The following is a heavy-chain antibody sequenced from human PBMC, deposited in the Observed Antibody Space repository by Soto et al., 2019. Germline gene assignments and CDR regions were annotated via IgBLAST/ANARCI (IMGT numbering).Heavy chain of an antibody. V-gene: IGHV1-18*01. J-gene: IGHJ6*02. CDR3: ATPYIENAEGIYYYYGMDV. Sequence: GASVKVSCKASGYTFTSYGISWVRQAPGQGLEWMGWISAYNGNTNYAQKLQGRVTMTTDTSTSTAYMELRSLRSDDTAVYYCATPYIENAEGIYYYYGMDVWGQGTTVTVSS. CDR2: ISAYNGNT. CDR1: GYTFTSYG. D-gene: IGHD5-12*01.